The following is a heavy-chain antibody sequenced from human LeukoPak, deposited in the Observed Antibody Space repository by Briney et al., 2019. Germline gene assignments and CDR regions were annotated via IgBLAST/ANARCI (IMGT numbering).Heavy chain of an antibody. Sequence: SETLSLTCTVSGGSISSNSYYWGWIRQSPGKGLEWIGTIYHSGTSYYNPSLKSRGTISVDTSKNQFSLKLSSVTAADTAVYYCAREMGFYGDYLPDAFDIWGQGTMVTVSS. CDR2: IYHSGTS. D-gene: IGHD4-17*01. CDR3: AREMGFYGDYLPDAFDI. CDR1: GGSISSNSYY. J-gene: IGHJ3*02. V-gene: IGHV4-39*07.